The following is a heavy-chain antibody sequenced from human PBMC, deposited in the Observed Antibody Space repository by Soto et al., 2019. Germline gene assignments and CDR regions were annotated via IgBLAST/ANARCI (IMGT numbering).Heavy chain of an antibody. J-gene: IGHJ4*02. CDR1: GGVFGTYA. V-gene: IGHV1-69*01. D-gene: IGHD5-12*01. CDR3: ATSIVATLGNFES. Sequence: QVHLVQSGAEVKKSGSSVKVSCKASGGVFGTYAISWVRQAPGQGLEWMGVIIPIFGTSNYAQRFQGRVTITADESTRTAYMELSSLESEDTALYYCATSIVATLGNFESWGQGTLVTVSS. CDR2: IIPIFGTS.